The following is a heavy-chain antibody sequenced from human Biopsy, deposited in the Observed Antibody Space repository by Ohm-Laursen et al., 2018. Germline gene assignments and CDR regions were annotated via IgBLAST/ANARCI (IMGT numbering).Heavy chain of an antibody. V-gene: IGHV1-69*13. CDR3: ARDALGGGSYRFFY. CDR2: IIPIFGTA. Sequence: SVKVSCKASGGTFTNYAISWVRQAPGQGLEWMGGIIPIFGTANYAQKFQGRATITADESTSTAYMELSSLRSDDTAVYYCARDALGGGSYRFFYWGQGSLVTVSS. D-gene: IGHD1-26*01. J-gene: IGHJ4*02. CDR1: GGTFTNYA.